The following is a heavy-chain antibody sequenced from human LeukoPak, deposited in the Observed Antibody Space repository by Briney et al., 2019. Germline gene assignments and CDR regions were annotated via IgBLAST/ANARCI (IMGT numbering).Heavy chain of an antibody. CDR1: GYTFTSYY. J-gene: IGHJ5*02. V-gene: IGHV1-46*01. CDR2: INPSGGST. Sequence: ASVKVSCKASGYTFTSYYMHWVRQAPGQGLEWMGIINPSGGSTSYAQKFQGRVTMTRDMSTSTVYMELSSLRSEDTAAYYCARVSTPWNWFDPWGQGMLVTVSS. CDR3: ARVSTPWNWFDP.